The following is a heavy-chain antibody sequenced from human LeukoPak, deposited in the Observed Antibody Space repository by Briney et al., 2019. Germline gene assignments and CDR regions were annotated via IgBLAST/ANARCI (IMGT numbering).Heavy chain of an antibody. V-gene: IGHV3-21*01. Sequence: GGSLRLSCAASGFTFSSYSMNWVRQAPGKGLELVSSISSSSSYIYYADSVKGRFTISRDNAKNSLYLQMNSLRAEDTAVYYCARDHDWNYKVDYFDYWGQGTLVTVSS. CDR3: ARDHDWNYKVDYFDY. J-gene: IGHJ4*02. CDR2: ISSSSSYI. D-gene: IGHD1-7*01. CDR1: GFTFSSYS.